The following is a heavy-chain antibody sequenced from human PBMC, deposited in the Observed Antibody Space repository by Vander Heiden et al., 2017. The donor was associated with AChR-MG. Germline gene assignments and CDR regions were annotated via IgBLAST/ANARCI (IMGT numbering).Heavy chain of an antibody. CDR2: ISYDGSNK. D-gene: IGHD1-7*01. CDR3: ASRITGTTRPFDY. Sequence: QVPLVESGGGVVQPGRSLRLSCAASGFTFSSYAMHWVRQAPGKGLGWVAVISYDGSNKYYADSVKGRFTISRDNSKNTLYLQMNSLRAEDTAVYYCASRITGTTRPFDYWGQGTLVTVSS. J-gene: IGHJ4*02. V-gene: IGHV3-30-3*01. CDR1: GFTFSSYA.